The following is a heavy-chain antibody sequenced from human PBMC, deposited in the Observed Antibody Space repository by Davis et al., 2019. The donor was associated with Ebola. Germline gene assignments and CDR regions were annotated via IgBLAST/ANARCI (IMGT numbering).Heavy chain of an antibody. CDR2: IYYSGST. Sequence: PSETLSLTCTVSGGSISSGDYYWSWIRQPPGKGLEWIGYIYYSGSTYYNPSLKSRVTISVDTSKNQFSLKLSSVTAADTAVYYCARERRVRITIFGTALYFDYWGQGTLVTVSS. V-gene: IGHV4-30-4*08. CDR3: ARERRVRITIFGTALYFDY. CDR1: GGSISSGDYY. D-gene: IGHD3-3*01. J-gene: IGHJ4*02.